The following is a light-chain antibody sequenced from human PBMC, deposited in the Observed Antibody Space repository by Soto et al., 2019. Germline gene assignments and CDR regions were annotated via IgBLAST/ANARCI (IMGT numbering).Light chain of an antibody. V-gene: IGKV1-12*01. Sequence: DIQMTQSPSSVSASVGDSVTITCRASQGIVSWLAWYQQKPGKAPKLLIYASSSLQSWVPSRFSGSGSGTEFALTISSLQPEDFATYYCQQANTFPFTFGGGTKVEIK. J-gene: IGKJ4*01. CDR3: QQANTFPFT. CDR2: ASS. CDR1: QGIVSW.